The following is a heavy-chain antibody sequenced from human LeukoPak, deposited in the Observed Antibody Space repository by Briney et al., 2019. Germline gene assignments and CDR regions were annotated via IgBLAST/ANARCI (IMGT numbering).Heavy chain of an antibody. CDR2: IYYSGST. J-gene: IGHJ2*01. CDR1: GVSISSYY. CDR3: ARDRGSSSWCAGSYWYFDL. V-gene: IGHV4-59*01. D-gene: IGHD6-13*01. Sequence: SETLSLTCTVYGVSISSYYWSWIRPPPGKGLEWCGNIYYSGSTNYKPSFQSRVTISVDTSKNQFSLKLSSGTAADTAVYFCARDRGSSSWCAGSYWYFDLWGGGTLVTVSS.